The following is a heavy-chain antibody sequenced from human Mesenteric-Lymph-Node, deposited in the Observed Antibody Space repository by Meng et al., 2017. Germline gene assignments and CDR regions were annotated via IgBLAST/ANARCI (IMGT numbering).Heavy chain of an antibody. V-gene: IGHV1-46*01. CDR3: ARNEGNRYGQNQGGWN. CDR1: GNTFTSYY. D-gene: IGHD5-24*01. CDR2: INPTSGSR. J-gene: IGHJ4*02. Sequence: ASVKVSCKASGNTFTSYYMHWVRQAPGQGPEWMGKINPTSGSRDYAQNFQGRFTMTSDTSTSTVYMELSSLRSEGTTVYYCARNEGNRYGQNQGGWNWGQGTLVTVSS.